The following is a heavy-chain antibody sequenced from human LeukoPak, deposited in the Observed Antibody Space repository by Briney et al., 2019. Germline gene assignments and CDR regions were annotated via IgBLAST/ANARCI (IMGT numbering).Heavy chain of an antibody. CDR2: LWSGTTT. CDR3: ARGRRGNYFQDY. J-gene: IGHJ4*02. D-gene: IGHD1-26*01. CDR1: GASIRSDTYY. Sequence: PSETLSLTCTVSGASIRSDTYYWAWIRQPPGEGLEWIGSLWSGTTTYYNPSLTSRVTIAVDTSKNQFSLILPSVTAADTAVYYCARGRRGNYFQDYWGQGTLVTVSS. V-gene: IGHV4-39*07.